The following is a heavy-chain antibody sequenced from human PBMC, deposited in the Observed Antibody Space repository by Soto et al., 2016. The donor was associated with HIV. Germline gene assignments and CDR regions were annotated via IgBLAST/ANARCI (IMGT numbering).Heavy chain of an antibody. Sequence: EVQLLESGGDLIQPGGSLRLSCAASGFTFSSYAMSWVRQAPGRGLEWVSAITGSGGSTYYADSVKGRFAISRDNSKNTLYLQMNSLRAEDTAIYYCAKHGLFDYWGQGTLVTVSS. J-gene: IGHJ4*02. V-gene: IGHV3-23*01. CDR1: GFTFSSYA. CDR2: ITGSGGST. CDR3: AKHGLFDY.